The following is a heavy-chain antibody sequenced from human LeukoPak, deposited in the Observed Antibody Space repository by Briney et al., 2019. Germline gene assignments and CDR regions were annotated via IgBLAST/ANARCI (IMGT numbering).Heavy chain of an antibody. CDR1: GYSIRSGYY. Sequence: SETLPLTCTVSGYSIRSGYYWGWIRQPPGKGLEWIGSIYHSGSTYYNPSLKSRVTMSVDTSKNQFSLKLSSVTAADTAVYYCARYQETYGSGSDDGGGDYWGQGTLVTVSS. V-gene: IGHV4-38-2*02. CDR2: IYHSGST. J-gene: IGHJ4*02. CDR3: ARYQETYGSGSDDGGGDY. D-gene: IGHD3-10*01.